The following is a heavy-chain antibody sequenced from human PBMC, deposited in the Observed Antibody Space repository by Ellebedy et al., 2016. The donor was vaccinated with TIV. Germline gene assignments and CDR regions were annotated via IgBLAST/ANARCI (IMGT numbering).Heavy chain of an antibody. Sequence: GESLKISCKGSGYSFTSYWISWVRQMPGKGLEWMGRIDPSDSYTNYSPSFQGQVTISADKSISTAYLQWSSLKASDTAMYYCARRGLVLQDAFDIWGQGTMVTVSS. CDR3: ARRGLVLQDAFDI. V-gene: IGHV5-10-1*04. D-gene: IGHD6-19*01. CDR2: IDPSDSYT. CDR1: GYSFTSYW. J-gene: IGHJ3*02.